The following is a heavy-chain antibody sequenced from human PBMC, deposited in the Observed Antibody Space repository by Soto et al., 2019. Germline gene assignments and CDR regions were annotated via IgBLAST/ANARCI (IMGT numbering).Heavy chain of an antibody. J-gene: IGHJ4*02. D-gene: IGHD5-12*01. Sequence: QVQLVQSGAEVRQPASSVKVSCKTSGGTFSSYAISWVRQAPGQGLEWMGGIVPIVYTSTYAQKFQGRVTITPDESTSTVYMELSSMRSDDTAVYYCVRVVAIPGYPDNWGQGTLVTVSS. CDR3: VRVVAIPGYPDN. V-gene: IGHV1-69*05. CDR1: GGTFSSYA. CDR2: IVPIVYTS.